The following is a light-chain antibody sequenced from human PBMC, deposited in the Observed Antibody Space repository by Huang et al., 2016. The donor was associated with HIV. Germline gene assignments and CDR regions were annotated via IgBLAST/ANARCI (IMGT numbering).Light chain of an antibody. CDR2: GAS. CDR3: QHSFRSPYT. J-gene: IGKJ2*01. CDR1: QRISKY. Sequence: DIQMTQSPSSLSASVGDRVTITCRASQRISKYLNWYQQKPGRAPNLLIYGASNLQSGVPSRFSGSGSGTDFTLTISGLQPGDFATYYCQHSFRSPYTFGQGTKMDMK. V-gene: IGKV1-39*01.